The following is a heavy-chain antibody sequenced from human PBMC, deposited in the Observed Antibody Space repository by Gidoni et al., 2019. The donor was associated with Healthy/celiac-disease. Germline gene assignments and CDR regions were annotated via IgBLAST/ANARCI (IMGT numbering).Heavy chain of an antibody. D-gene: IGHD3-3*01. CDR3: ARGTGSGYHRSVAFDI. CDR1: GFTFSSFG. Sequence: QVQLVESGGGVVQPGRSLRLSCAASGFTFSSFGMHWVRQAPGKGLGWVAVIWYDGSNKYYADSVKGRFTISRDNSKNTLYLQMNSLRAEDTAVYYCARGTGSGYHRSVAFDIWGQGTMVTVSS. CDR2: IWYDGSNK. V-gene: IGHV3-33*01. J-gene: IGHJ3*02.